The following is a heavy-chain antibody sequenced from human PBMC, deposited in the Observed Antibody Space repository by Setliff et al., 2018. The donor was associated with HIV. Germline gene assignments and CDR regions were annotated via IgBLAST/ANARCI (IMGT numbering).Heavy chain of an antibody. V-gene: IGHV3-72*01. CDR2: TRNKANSYTT. D-gene: IGHD3-22*01. CDR1: GFTLSDQY. Sequence: GGSLRLSCAASGFTLSDQYMDWVRQAPGKGLEWVGRTRNKANSYTTEYAASVKGRISISRDDSKNQFSLKLKSVTAADTAVYYCARDSDGSSYYHFAHWSQGTLVTVSS. CDR3: ARDSDGSSYYHFAH. J-gene: IGHJ4*02.